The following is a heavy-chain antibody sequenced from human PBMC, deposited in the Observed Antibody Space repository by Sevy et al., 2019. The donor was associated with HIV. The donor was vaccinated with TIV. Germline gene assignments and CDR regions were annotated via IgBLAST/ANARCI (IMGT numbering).Heavy chain of an antibody. D-gene: IGHD3-3*01. J-gene: IGHJ5*02. Sequence: GGSLRLSCAASGFTFSSYWMSWVRQAPGKGLEWVANIKQDGSEKYYVDSVKGRCTNSRDKAKNSLYLQMNSLRAEDTAVYYCARAVGGAYDFWGSYYTRNWFDPWGQRTLVTVSS. CDR2: IKQDGSEK. V-gene: IGHV3-7*01. CDR3: ARAVGGAYDFWGSYYTRNWFDP. CDR1: GFTFSSYW.